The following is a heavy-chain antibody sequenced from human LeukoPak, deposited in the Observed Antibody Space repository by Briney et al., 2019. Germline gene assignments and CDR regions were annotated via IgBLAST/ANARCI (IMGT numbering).Heavy chain of an antibody. CDR2: INPNSGGT. Sequence: ASVKVSCKASGYTFTGYYMHWVRQAPGQGLEWMGRINPNSGGTSYAQKFQGRVTMTRDTSISTAYMELSRLGSDDTAVYYCARVVTGTTVTPTYYFDYWGQGTLVTVSS. V-gene: IGHV1-2*06. D-gene: IGHD4-17*01. CDR3: ARVVTGTTVTPTYYFDY. J-gene: IGHJ4*02. CDR1: GYTFTGYY.